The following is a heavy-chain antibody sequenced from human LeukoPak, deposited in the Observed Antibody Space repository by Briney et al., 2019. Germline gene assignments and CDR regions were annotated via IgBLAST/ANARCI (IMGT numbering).Heavy chain of an antibody. CDR3: ARQHRVGPSYGGFFDY. Sequence: SVKVSCKASGGTFSSYAISWVRQAPGQGLEWMGGIIPIFGTANYAQKFQGRVTITTDESTSTAYMELSSLRSEDTAVYYCARQHRVGPSYGGFFDYWGQGTLVTVSS. CDR2: IIPIFGTA. D-gene: IGHD1-26*01. J-gene: IGHJ4*02. V-gene: IGHV1-69*05. CDR1: GGTFSSYA.